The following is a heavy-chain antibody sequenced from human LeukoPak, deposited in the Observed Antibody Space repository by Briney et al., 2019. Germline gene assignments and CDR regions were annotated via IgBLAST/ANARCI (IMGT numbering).Heavy chain of an antibody. CDR1: GGSISSGGYS. J-gene: IGHJ4*02. Sequence: SETLSLTCAVSGGSISSGGYSWRWIRQPPGTGLEWIGYIYHSGSTYYNPSLKSRVTISVDRSKNQFSLKLSSVTAADTAVYYCAGGSIFGAIRPFDYWGQGTLVTVSS. V-gene: IGHV4-30-2*01. D-gene: IGHD3-3*01. CDR3: AGGSIFGAIRPFDY. CDR2: IYHSGST.